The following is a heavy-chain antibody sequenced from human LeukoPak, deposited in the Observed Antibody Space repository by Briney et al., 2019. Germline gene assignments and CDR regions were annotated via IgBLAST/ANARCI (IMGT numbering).Heavy chain of an antibody. CDR3: ARGMGYSYGHPQGAFDI. J-gene: IGHJ3*02. V-gene: IGHV1-18*01. CDR2: MSAYNGKT. D-gene: IGHD5-18*01. Sequence: ASVKVSCKASGYSFTSYGFNWVRQAPGQGLEWMGWMSAYNGKTNYAHSLQGRVTVTADTSTSTAYMELRSLRSEDTVIYYCARGMGYSYGHPQGAFDIWGQGTMVTVSS. CDR1: GYSFTSYG.